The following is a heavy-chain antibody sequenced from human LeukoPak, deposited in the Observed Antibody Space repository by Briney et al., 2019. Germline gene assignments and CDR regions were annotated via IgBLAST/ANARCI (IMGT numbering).Heavy chain of an antibody. Sequence: GGSLRLSCAASGFTFDDYAMHWVRQAPGKGLEWVSRINSDGSSTSYADSVKGRFTISRDNAKNTLYLQMNSLRAEDTAVYYCARKTLWGQGTLVTVSS. CDR3: ARKTL. V-gene: IGHV3-74*01. J-gene: IGHJ4*02. CDR1: GFTFDDYA. CDR2: INSDGSST.